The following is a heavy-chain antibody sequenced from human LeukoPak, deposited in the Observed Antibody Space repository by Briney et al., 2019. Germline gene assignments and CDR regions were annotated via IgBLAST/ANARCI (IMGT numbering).Heavy chain of an antibody. CDR3: ARDQKGSPTDY. J-gene: IGHJ4*02. CDR1: GGSISSYY. V-gene: IGHV4-59*12. Sequence: SETLSLTCTVSGGSISSYYWSWIRQPPGKGLEWIGYIYYSGTTNYNPSLKSRVTISVDTSKNHFSLKLSSVTAADTAVYYCARDQKGSPTDYWGQGTLVTVSS. CDR2: IYYSGTT.